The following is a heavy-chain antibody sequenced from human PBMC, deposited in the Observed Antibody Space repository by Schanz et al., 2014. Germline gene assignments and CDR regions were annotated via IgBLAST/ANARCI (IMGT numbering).Heavy chain of an antibody. D-gene: IGHD6-19*01. CDR3: ARDLISSGWYG. J-gene: IGHJ4*02. Sequence: VQLLQSGGALVQPGGSLRLSCSASGFTFSTYAMSWARQTPGKGLEWVSSISWNSGSIDYADSVKGRFTISRDNAKNSLYLQMNSLRVEDTAVYYCARDLISSGWYGWGQGTLVTVSS. CDR1: GFTFSTYA. V-gene: IGHV3-9*01. CDR2: ISWNSGSI.